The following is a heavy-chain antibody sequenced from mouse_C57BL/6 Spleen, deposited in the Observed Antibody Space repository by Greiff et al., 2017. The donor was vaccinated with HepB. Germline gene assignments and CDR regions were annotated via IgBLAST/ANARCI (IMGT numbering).Heavy chain of an antibody. V-gene: IGHV1-18*01. CDR1: GYTFTDYN. D-gene: IGHD4-1*01. CDR3: ARLLTGDYYAMED. Sequence: EVKLMESGPELVKPGASVKIPCKASGYTFTDYNMDWVKQSHGKSLEWIGDINPNNGGTIYNQKFKGKATLTVDKSSSTAYMELRSLTSEYTAVYYCARLLTGDYYAMEDWGQGTSVTVCS. CDR2: INPNNGGT. J-gene: IGHJ4*01.